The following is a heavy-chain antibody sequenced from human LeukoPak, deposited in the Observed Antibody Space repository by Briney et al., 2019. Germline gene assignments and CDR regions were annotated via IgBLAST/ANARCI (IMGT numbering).Heavy chain of an antibody. CDR1: GGSISSGGYY. D-gene: IGHD6-19*01. CDR3: ARGQWLVPLNY. J-gene: IGHJ4*02. CDR2: INHSGST. V-gene: IGHV4-30-2*01. Sequence: SQTLSLTCTVSGGSISSGGYYWSWIRQPPGKGLEWIGEINHSGSTNYNPSLRSRVTISVDTSKNQFSLKLSSVTAADTAVYYCARGQWLVPLNYWGQGTLVTVSS.